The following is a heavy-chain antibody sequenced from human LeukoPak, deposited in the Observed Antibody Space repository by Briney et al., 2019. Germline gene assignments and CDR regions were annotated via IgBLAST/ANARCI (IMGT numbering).Heavy chain of an antibody. D-gene: IGHD2-8*02. CDR2: IWPDGTIQ. V-gene: IGHV3-33*01. CDR1: GFIFSYYG. Sequence: GGSLRLSCAAFGFIFSYYGMHWVRQAPGKGLEWLAVIWPDGTIQYYADPVKGRFTISRDNSKNTLYLQLTGLRADDSAVYYCARHNHDWGWDFWGQGAQVTVSS. J-gene: IGHJ4*02. CDR3: ARHNHDWGWDF.